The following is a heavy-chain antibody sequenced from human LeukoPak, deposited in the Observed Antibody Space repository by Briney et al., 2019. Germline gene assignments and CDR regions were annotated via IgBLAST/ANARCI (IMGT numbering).Heavy chain of an antibody. CDR1: GFTFSYHA. V-gene: IGHV3-30*04. D-gene: IGHD3-10*01. J-gene: IGHJ3*01. Sequence: GGSLRLSCTGSGFTFSYHALHWVRQAPGKGLQWLTVISYDGRNEYYADSVTGRFTISRDNSKNTVFLQLNSLRVEDAAIYYCARGEAYYNKNGLPGAALDFWGLGTLVTVSS. CDR2: ISYDGRNE. CDR3: ARGEAYYNKNGLPGAALDF.